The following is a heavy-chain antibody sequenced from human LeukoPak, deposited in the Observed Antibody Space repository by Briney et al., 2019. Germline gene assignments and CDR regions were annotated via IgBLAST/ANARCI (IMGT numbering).Heavy chain of an antibody. J-gene: IGHJ4*02. CDR3: AGSLGYCSSNVCYLKY. Sequence: GALGKLCCTASGSTFTSSGISRVRQSPGPGLEWMRWFSTQHGQTEYAPNSQDRVKMTTDTYTNTAYRELRSLRSDDTAVYYCAGSLGYCSSNVCYLKYWGQGALVTVSS. CDR1: GSTFTSSG. D-gene: IGHD2-8*01. CDR2: FSTQHGQT. V-gene: IGHV1-18*01.